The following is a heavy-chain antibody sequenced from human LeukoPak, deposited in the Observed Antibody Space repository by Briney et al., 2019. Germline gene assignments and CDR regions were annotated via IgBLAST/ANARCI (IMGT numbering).Heavy chain of an antibody. CDR1: GVSISSYY. V-gene: IGHV4-59*01. CDR2: IYDSGST. J-gene: IGHJ4*02. Sequence: PSETLSLTCTVSGVSISSYYWSWIRQPPGKGLEWIGYIYDSGSTKYNPSLKSRVTMSLDTSKNQFSLKPRPVTAADTAVYYCVATAAGLPYWGQGILVTVCS. D-gene: IGHD6-13*01. CDR3: VATAAGLPY.